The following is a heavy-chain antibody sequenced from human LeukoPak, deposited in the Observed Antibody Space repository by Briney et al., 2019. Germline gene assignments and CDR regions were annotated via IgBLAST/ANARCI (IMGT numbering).Heavy chain of an antibody. Sequence: PSETLSLTCTVSGGSISSHYWSWIRQPPGKGLEWMGYIYYSGSTNYNPSLKSRVTISVDTSKNQFSLKLSSVTAADTAVYYCAREGGGYCSSTSCYRDNWFDPWGQGTLVTVSS. CDR3: AREGGGYCSSTSCYRDNWFDP. CDR1: GGSISSHY. CDR2: IYYSGST. V-gene: IGHV4-59*11. J-gene: IGHJ5*02. D-gene: IGHD2-2*02.